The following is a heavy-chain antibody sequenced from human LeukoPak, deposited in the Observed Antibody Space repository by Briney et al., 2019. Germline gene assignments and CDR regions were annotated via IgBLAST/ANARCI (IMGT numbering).Heavy chain of an antibody. J-gene: IGHJ1*01. V-gene: IGHV1-69*04. Sequence: GASVKVSCKASGGTFSSYAISWVRQAPGQGLEWMGRVIPILGIANYAQKFQGRVTITADKSTSTAYMELSSLRSEDTAVYYCARVVMQQLVRYFQHWGQGTLVTVSS. CDR2: VIPILGIA. CDR3: ARVVMQQLVRYFQH. D-gene: IGHD6-13*01. CDR1: GGTFSSYA.